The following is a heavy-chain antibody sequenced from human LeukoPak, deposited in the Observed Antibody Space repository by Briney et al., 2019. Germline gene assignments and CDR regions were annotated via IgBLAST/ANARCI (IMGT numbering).Heavy chain of an antibody. CDR3: ARAPSPASYAMDV. J-gene: IGHJ6*02. V-gene: IGHV1-8*01. CDR2: MNPNSGNT. CDR1: GYTFRSFD. Sequence: ASVKFSCKASGYTFRSFDVNWVRQATGQGLEWMGWMNPNSGNTGYAQEFQGRVTMTRNTSINTAYMEVSGLTSEDTAVYYCARAPSPASYAMDVWGQGTTVTVSS.